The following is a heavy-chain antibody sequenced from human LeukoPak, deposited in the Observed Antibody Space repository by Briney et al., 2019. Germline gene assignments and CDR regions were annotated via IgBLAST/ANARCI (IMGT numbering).Heavy chain of an antibody. D-gene: IGHD4-17*01. CDR2: INAGNGNT. CDR3: ARDLTALDYGDYYNWFDP. CDR1: GYTFTSYA. Sequence: ASVEVSCKASGYTFTSYAMHWVRQAPGQRLEWMGWINAGNGNTKYSQKFEGRVTITRDTSASTAYMELSSLRSEDTAVYYCARDLTALDYGDYYNWFDPWGQGTLVTVSS. V-gene: IGHV1-3*01. J-gene: IGHJ5*02.